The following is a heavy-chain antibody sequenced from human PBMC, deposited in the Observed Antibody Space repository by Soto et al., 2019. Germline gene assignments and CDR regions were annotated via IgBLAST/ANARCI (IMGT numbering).Heavy chain of an antibody. D-gene: IGHD2-15*01. Sequence: GGSLRLSCAASGFTFSSYAMHWVRQAPGKGLEWVAVISYDGSNKYYADSVKGRFTISRDNSKNTLYLQMNSLRAEDTAVYYCARELTNCSGGSCYPYYYYGMDVWGQGTTVTVSS. V-gene: IGHV3-30-3*01. J-gene: IGHJ6*02. CDR1: GFTFSSYA. CDR3: ARELTNCSGGSCYPYYYYGMDV. CDR2: ISYDGSNK.